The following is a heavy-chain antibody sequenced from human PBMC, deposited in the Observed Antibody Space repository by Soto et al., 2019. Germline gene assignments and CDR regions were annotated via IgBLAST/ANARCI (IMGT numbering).Heavy chain of an antibody. D-gene: IGHD1-26*01. CDR2: IYYSGST. Sequence: PSETLSLTCTVSGGSISSSSYYWGWIRQPPGKGLEWIGSIYYSGSTYYNPSLKSRVTISVDTSKNNFSLKLSSVTAADTAVYYCAAQEVGGSYVYTFDPWGQGTLVTV. J-gene: IGHJ5*02. CDR1: GGSISSSSYY. CDR3: AAQEVGGSYVYTFDP. V-gene: IGHV4-39*02.